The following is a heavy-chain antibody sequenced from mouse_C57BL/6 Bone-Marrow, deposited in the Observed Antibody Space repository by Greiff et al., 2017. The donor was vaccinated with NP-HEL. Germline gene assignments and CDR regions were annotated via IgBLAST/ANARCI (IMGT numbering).Heavy chain of an antibody. D-gene: IGHD1-1*01. CDR1: GFTFSSYG. J-gene: IGHJ2*01. CDR3: APITTVVFDY. CDR2: ISSGGSYT. V-gene: IGHV5-6*01. Sequence: EVKLMESGGDLVKPGGSLKLSCAASGFTFSSYGMSWVRQTPDKRLEWVATISSGGSYTYYPDSVKGRFTISRDNAKNTLYLQMSSLKSEDTAMYYCAPITTVVFDYWGQGTTLTVSS.